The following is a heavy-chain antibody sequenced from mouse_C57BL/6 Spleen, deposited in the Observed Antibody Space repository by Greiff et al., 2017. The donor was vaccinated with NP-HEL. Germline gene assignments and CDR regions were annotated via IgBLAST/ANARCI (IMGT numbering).Heavy chain of an antibody. Sequence: QVQLKESGPGLLQSSPTLSLSCSFSGFSLSTSGMGLSWLRPPPGLGLEWLAHIYWDDAKCYQPSLKSLLTISKDTSRNQVVLKITSVDTADTATYYCARSSSGYFDYWGQGTTLTVSS. CDR1: GFSLSTSGMG. J-gene: IGHJ2*01. CDR2: IYWDDAK. D-gene: IGHD3-2*02. CDR3: ARSSSGYFDY. V-gene: IGHV8-12*01.